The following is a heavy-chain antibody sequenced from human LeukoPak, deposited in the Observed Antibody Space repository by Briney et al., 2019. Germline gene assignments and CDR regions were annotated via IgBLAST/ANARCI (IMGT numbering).Heavy chain of an antibody. CDR3: AREATQDSSIDY. D-gene: IGHD6-19*01. CDR2: VFYSGST. CDR1: GGSISSTTYY. J-gene: IGHJ4*02. Sequence: SETLSLTCTVSGGSISSTTYYWGWIRQPPGKGLEWVGSVFYSGSTSYNPSLKSRITISLDTSKNQFSLKLSSVTAADTAVYYCAREATQDSSIDYWGQGTLVTVSS. V-gene: IGHV4-39*07.